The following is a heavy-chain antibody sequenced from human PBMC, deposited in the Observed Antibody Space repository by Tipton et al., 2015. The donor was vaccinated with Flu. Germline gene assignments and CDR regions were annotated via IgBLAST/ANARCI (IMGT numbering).Heavy chain of an antibody. Sequence: SLRLSCAASGFVFDDYAMHWVRQVPGKGLEWVSGISWNSGPISYADSVKGRFTISRDNAKNSLYLQMDSLRVEDTALYFCAKGVPFALYGMDVWGQGTTVTVSS. CDR3: AKGVPFALYGMDV. CDR1: GFVFDDYA. J-gene: IGHJ6*02. CDR2: ISWNSGPI. D-gene: IGHD1-1*01. V-gene: IGHV3-9*01.